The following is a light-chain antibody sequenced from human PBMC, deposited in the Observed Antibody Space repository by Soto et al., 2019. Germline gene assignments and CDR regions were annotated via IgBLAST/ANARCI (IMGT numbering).Light chain of an antibody. CDR1: SSDVGRYDY. J-gene: IGLJ1*01. CDR2: DVS. Sequence: QSVLTQPPSASGSAGQSVTISCTGTSSDVGRYDYVSWYHHHPGKAPKLIIYDVSQRPSGVPDRFSGSKAGNTASLTGSGLQSVDEADYYCSSYTSSSTLILGNGAKLTV. V-gene: IGLV2-8*01. CDR3: SSYTSSSTLI.